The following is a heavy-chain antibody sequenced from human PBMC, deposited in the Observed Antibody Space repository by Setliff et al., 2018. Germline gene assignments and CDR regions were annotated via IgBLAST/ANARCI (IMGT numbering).Heavy chain of an antibody. CDR2: MSGGSST. V-gene: IGHV3-23*01. CDR3: AKDGAGPTFTYFFDY. Sequence: GGSLRLSCAASGFIFSTYAMSWVRQAPGKGLEWVSLMSGGSSTQYADSVMGRVTISRDNSKNSLFLQMNSLRVDDTAIYYCAKDGAGPTFTYFFDYWGQGSQVTVSS. D-gene: IGHD3-16*01. CDR1: GFIFSTYA. J-gene: IGHJ4*02.